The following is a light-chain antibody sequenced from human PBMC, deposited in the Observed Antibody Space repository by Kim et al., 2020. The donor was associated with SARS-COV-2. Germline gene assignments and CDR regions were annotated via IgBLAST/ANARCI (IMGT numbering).Light chain of an antibody. J-gene: IGLJ2*01. CDR2: QDS. V-gene: IGLV3-1*01. CDR1: KLGDKY. CDR3: QAWDSSTVV. Sequence: SVCQGQTASITCSGDKLGDKYACWYQQKPGQSPVLVIYQDSKRPSGIPERFSGSNSGNTATLTISGTQAMDEADYYCQAWDSSTVVFGGGTKVTVL.